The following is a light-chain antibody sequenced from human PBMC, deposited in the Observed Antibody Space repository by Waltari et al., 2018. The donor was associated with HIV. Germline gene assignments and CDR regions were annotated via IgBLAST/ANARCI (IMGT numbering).Light chain of an antibody. J-gene: IGLJ2*01. CDR3: SSYTSSNTLV. CDR1: SSDVGGYDH. V-gene: IGLV2-14*01. CDR2: EVY. Sequence: QSALTQTASVSGSPGQSITISCTGTSSDVGGYDHVSWYQQHPAKAPKLVIYEVYNRPSGISHRFPGSKSGNTASLTISGLQAEDEADYFCSSYTSSNTLVFGGGTKVTVL.